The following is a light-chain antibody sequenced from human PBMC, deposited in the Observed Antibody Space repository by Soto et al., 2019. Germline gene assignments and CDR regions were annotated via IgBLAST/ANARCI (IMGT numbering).Light chain of an antibody. CDR2: EVS. V-gene: IGLV2-23*02. Sequence: QSAVTQPASVSGSPGQPITTSCAGTGSDVGAYNLVSWYQQHPGKAPKLIICEVSTRPSGISNRFSGSKSGGTASLTISGLQAEDEADYFCCSYAGTVAYVFGTGTQVTVL. CDR1: GSDVGAYNL. CDR3: CSYAGTVAYV. J-gene: IGLJ1*01.